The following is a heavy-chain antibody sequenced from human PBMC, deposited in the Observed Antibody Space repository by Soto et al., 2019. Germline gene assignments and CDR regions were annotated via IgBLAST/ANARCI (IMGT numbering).Heavy chain of an antibody. Sequence: QVQLVQSGAEVRKPGSSVTLSCKASGGTFSTYTLTWVRQAPGQGLEWMGGIIPLLGTADYAQKFQDRVTVTADESTNTAFMELSSLSSDDTAIYYCASDDGERWYFDYWGQGTLVTVSS. J-gene: IGHJ4*02. V-gene: IGHV1-69*16. CDR1: GGTFSTYT. D-gene: IGHD2-21*01. CDR2: IIPLLGTA. CDR3: ASDDGERWYFDY.